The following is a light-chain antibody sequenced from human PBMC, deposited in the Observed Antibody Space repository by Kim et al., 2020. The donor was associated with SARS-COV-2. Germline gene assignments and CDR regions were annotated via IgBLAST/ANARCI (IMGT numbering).Light chain of an antibody. CDR1: SLRRYS. CDR3: NSRDIDTNHVL. CDR2: RDN. J-gene: IGLJ2*01. V-gene: IGLV3-19*01. Sequence: ALGQTVRITCQGDSLRRYSASWYQQKSGQAPLLVIFRDNNRPSGIPDRFSGSKSGNTASLTITGAQADDEADYYCNSRDIDTNHVLFGGGTQLTVL.